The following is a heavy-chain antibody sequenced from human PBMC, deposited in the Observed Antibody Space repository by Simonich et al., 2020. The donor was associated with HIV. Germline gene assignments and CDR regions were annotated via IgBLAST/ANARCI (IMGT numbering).Heavy chain of an antibody. J-gene: IGHJ3*02. Sequence: GASVKVSCKASGYTFTDYNIHWVRQAPGQGLEWMGRVNPNSGGTDYPQKFQGRVTMTRETSITTAYMELSRLRSDDTALYYCARDIVSSGYTAFHIWGQGTMVTVSS. CDR3: ARDIVSSGYTAFHI. CDR1: GYTFTDYN. D-gene: IGHD3-22*01. V-gene: IGHV1-2*06. CDR2: VNPNSGGT.